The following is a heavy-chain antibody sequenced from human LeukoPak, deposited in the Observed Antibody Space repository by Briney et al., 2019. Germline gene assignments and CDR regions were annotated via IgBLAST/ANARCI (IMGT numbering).Heavy chain of an antibody. CDR3: ARVNGYPKYYFYGLDV. Sequence: SETLSLTCTVSGDSISSYFWNWLRQPPGKALEWLGHIYYNGNTNYNPSLESRVTISADTSKNQFSLRLNSVTAADTAVYYCARVNGYPKYYFYGLDVWGRGTSVTVSS. V-gene: IGHV4-59*01. CDR2: IYYNGNT. CDR1: GDSISSYF. J-gene: IGHJ6*02. D-gene: IGHD5-24*01.